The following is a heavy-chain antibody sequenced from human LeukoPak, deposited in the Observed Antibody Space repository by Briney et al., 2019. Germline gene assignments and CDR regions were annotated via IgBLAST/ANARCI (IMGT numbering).Heavy chain of an antibody. V-gene: IGHV1-2*06. CDR2: INPNSGGT. D-gene: IGHD3-22*01. CDR3: ARDSSGDYYDSSGFDY. CDR1: GYTFTGYY. J-gene: IGHJ4*02. Sequence: GASVKVSCKASGYTFTGYYMHWVRQAPGQGLEWMGRINPNSGGTNYAQKFQGRVTMTRDTSISTAYMELSRLRSDDTAVYYCARDSSGDYYDSSGFDYWGQGTLVTVSS.